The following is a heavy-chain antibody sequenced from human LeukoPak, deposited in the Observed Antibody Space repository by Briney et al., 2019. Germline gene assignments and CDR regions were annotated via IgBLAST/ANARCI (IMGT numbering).Heavy chain of an antibody. J-gene: IGHJ4*02. V-gene: IGHV4-59*01. Sequence: SETLSLTCTVSGGSISSYYWSWIRQPPGKGLEWIGYIYYSGSSNYNPSLKSRVTISVDTSKNQFSLKLSSVTAADTAVYYCASSVDTSMVNYWGQGSLVTVSS. CDR1: GGSISSYY. D-gene: IGHD5-18*01. CDR2: IYYSGSS. CDR3: ASSVDTSMVNY.